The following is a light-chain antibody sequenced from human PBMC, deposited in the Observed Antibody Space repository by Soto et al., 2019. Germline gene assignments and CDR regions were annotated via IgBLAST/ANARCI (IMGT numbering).Light chain of an antibody. CDR3: EEDDYWPSQT. J-gene: IGKJ3*01. CDR2: DTS. Sequence: EIVLTQSPAPLSLSPGERATLSCRSSESLYTYLAWFQQKPGQAPRLLIFDTSSRATGVPPRFSGSGAGTDYTFAIRSLETEDCAVHYCEEDDYWPSQTFGRGTKV. CDR1: ESLYTY. V-gene: IGKV3-11*01.